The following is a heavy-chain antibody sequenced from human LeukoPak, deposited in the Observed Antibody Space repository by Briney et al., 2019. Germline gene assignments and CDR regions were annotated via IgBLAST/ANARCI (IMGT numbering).Heavy chain of an antibody. V-gene: IGHV1-2*02. D-gene: IGHD5-12*01. CDR1: GYTFTGYY. CDR2: INPNSGGT. J-gene: IGHJ4*02. CDR3: ARGGLRLSLHFDY. Sequence: GASVKVSFKASGYTFTGYYMHWVRQAPGQGLEWMGWINPNSGGTNYAQKFQGRVTMTRDTSISTAYMELSRLRSDDTAVYYCARGGLRLSLHFDYWGQGTLVTVSS.